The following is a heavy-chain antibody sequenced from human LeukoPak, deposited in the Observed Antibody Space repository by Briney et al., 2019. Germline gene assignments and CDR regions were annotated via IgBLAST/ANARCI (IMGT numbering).Heavy chain of an antibody. D-gene: IGHD6-19*01. J-gene: IGHJ4*02. CDR3: ARGRKWLGYSSGWLDY. Sequence: SETLSLTCAVYGGSFSGYYWSWIRQPPGKGLEWIGEINHSGSTNYNPSLKSRVTISVDTSKNQFSLKLSSVTAADTAVYYCARGRKWLGYSSGWLDYWGQGTLVTVSS. V-gene: IGHV4-34*01. CDR2: INHSGST. CDR1: GGSFSGYY.